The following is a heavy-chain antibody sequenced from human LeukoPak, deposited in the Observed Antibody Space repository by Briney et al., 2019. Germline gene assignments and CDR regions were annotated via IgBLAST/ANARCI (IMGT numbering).Heavy chain of an antibody. CDR3: ARDQIVGAYEG. CDR2: ISSSSSYI. CDR1: GFTFSSYS. J-gene: IGHJ4*02. V-gene: IGHV3-21*01. D-gene: IGHD1-26*01. Sequence: TGGSLRLSCAASGFTFSSYSMNWVRQAPGKGLEWVSSISSSSSYIYYADSVKGRFTVSRDNAKNSLYLQMNSLRAEDTAVYYCARDQIVGAYEGWGQGTLVTVSS.